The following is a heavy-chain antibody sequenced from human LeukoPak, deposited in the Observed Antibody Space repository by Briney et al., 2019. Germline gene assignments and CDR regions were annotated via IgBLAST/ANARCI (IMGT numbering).Heavy chain of an antibody. CDR2: FNSDGRST. J-gene: IGHJ6*02. CDR1: GFTFGSYW. D-gene: IGHD3-10*01. Sequence: GGSLRLSCAASGFTFGSYWMHWVRQAPGKGLVWVSGFNSDGRSTTYADSVKGRFTISRDNAKNTLYLQMSSLRAEDTGVYYCARQISGYYDMDVWGQGTTVSVSS. V-gene: IGHV3-74*01. CDR3: ARQISGYYDMDV.